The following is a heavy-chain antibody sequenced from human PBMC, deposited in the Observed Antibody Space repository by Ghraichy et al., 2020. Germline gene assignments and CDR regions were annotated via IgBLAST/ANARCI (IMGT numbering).Heavy chain of an antibody. CDR1: GSTFTTSD. CDR3: ARWTVRGNDDAHLDS. D-gene: IGHD1-1*01. J-gene: IGHJ4*02. CDR2: MNPNSGNT. Sequence: ASVKVSCRASGSTFTTSDMNWVLQAPGQGLEWMGWMNPNSGNTGYAQKFQGRVAMTRNTSISTAYMELSSLRSEDTAVYYCARWTVRGNDDAHLDSWGQGTLIRLL. V-gene: IGHV1-8*01.